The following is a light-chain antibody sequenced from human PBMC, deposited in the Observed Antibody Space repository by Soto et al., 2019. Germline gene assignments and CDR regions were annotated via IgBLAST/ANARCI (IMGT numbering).Light chain of an antibody. CDR3: QQYNGYWT. CDR2: EAS. J-gene: IGKJ1*01. CDR1: QSISGS. Sequence: DIQMTQSPSTLSASVGDRVTITCRASQSISGSLAWYQQKPGKAPKLLIYEASNLKSGVPSRFSGSGSGTEYTLTISSLQPDDSASYYCQQYNGYWTFGQRTSVEIK. V-gene: IGKV1-5*03.